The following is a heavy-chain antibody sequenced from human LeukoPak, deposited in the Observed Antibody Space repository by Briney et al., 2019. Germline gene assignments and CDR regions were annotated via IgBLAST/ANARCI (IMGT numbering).Heavy chain of an antibody. V-gene: IGHV1-2*06. CDR3: ARDYCSSTSCLFYY. Sequence: EASVKVSCKASGYTFTGYHMHWVRQAPGQGLEWMGRINPNSGDTNYAQKFQGRVAMTRDTSISTAFMELTRLRSDDTAVYYCARDYCSSTSCLFYYWGQGTLVTVSS. CDR2: INPNSGDT. CDR1: GYTFTGYH. J-gene: IGHJ4*02. D-gene: IGHD2-2*01.